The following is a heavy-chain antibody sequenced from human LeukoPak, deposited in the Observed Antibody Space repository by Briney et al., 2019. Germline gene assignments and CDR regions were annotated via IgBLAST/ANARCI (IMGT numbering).Heavy chain of an antibody. J-gene: IGHJ5*02. CDR2: ISSDSSDI. CDR1: GFSFSSYS. CDR3: AGGLLWLGEDINWLDP. Sequence: GGSLRLSCAASGFSFSSYSMNWVRQAPGKGLEWVSSISSDSSDIFHADSVKGRFTISRDNAKNSLFLQMNSLRAEDTAVYYCAGGLLWLGEDINWLDPWGQGTLVTVSS. D-gene: IGHD3-10*01. V-gene: IGHV3-21*01.